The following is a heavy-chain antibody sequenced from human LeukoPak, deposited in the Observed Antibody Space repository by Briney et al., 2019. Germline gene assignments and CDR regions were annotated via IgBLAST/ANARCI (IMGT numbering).Heavy chain of an antibody. Sequence: ASVKVSCKASGYTFTGYYMHWVRQAPGQGLAWMGWINPNSGGTNYAQKFQGRVTMTRDTSISTAYMELSRLRSDDTAVYYCAREIGYCSSTSCFFYAFDIWGQGTMVTVSS. V-gene: IGHV1-2*02. J-gene: IGHJ3*02. D-gene: IGHD2-2*01. CDR1: GYTFTGYY. CDR2: INPNSGGT. CDR3: AREIGYCSSTSCFFYAFDI.